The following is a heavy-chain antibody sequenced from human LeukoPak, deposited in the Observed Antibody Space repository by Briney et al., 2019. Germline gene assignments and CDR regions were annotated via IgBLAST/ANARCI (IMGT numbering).Heavy chain of an antibody. CDR2: ISAYNGNT. CDR1: GYTFTSYG. V-gene: IGHV1-18*01. J-gene: IGHJ4*02. D-gene: IGHD1-1*01. CDR3: ARAITKTGTMLGTY. Sequence: ASVKVSCKASGYTFTSYGISWVRQAPGQGLEWMGWISAYNGNTNYAQKFQGRVTMTRDTSISTAYMELSRLRSDDTAVYYCARAITKTGTMLGTYWGQGTLVTVSS.